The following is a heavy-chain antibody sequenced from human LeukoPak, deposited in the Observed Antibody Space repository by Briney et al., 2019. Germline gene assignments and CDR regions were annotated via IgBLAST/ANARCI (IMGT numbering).Heavy chain of an antibody. CDR1: GFTFSSYE. CDR2: ISSSGSTI. V-gene: IGHV3-48*03. Sequence: HPGGALRLSCAASGFTFSSYEMNWVRQAPGKGLEWVSYISSSGSTIYYADSVKGRFTISRDNAKNSLYLQMNSLRAEDTAVYYCAELGITMIGGVWGKGTTVTISS. D-gene: IGHD3-10*02. CDR3: AELGITMIGGV. J-gene: IGHJ6*04.